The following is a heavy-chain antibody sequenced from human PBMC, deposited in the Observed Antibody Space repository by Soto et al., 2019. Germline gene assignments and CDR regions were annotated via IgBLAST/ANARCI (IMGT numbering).Heavy chain of an antibody. CDR1: GFTYSSYW. CDR2: IKQDGSEQ. Sequence: EVQLVESGGGLGQPGGSLRLSCAASGFTYSSYWMNWVRQAPGTGLEWVANIKQDGSEQYYADSVKGRFAISRDNAKNSQYLQMNSLRVEDTAVYYCAGGTGWLMTDWGQGTLVTVSS. CDR3: AGGTGWLMTD. V-gene: IGHV3-7*04. J-gene: IGHJ4*02. D-gene: IGHD6-19*01.